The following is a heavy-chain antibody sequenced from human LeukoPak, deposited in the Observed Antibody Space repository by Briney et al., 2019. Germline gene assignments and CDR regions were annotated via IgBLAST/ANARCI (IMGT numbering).Heavy chain of an antibody. CDR1: GGTFSSYA. CDR2: IIPIFGTA. J-gene: IGHJ6*02. Sequence: ASVKVSCKASGGTFSSYAISWVRQAPGQGLEWMGGIIPIFGTANYAQKFQGRVTITADESTSTAYMELRSLRSDDTAVYYCARDDLWSYRYTDPINYGMDVWGQGTTVTVSS. CDR3: ARDDLWSYRYTDPINYGMDV. D-gene: IGHD3-16*02. V-gene: IGHV1-69*13.